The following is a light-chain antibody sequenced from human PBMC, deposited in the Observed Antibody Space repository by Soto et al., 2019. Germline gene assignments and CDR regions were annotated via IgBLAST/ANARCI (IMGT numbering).Light chain of an antibody. J-gene: IGLJ1*01. V-gene: IGLV2-14*01. CDR2: EVR. Sequence: QSALTQPASVSGSPGQSITISCTGTGSDIGGSDHVSWYQQHPGKAPKLLIYEVRYRPSGVSNHFSASKSGNTASLTVSGLQADDEADYYCGSYTTSSNYVFGTGTQLTVL. CDR1: GSDIGGSDH. CDR3: GSYTTSSNYV.